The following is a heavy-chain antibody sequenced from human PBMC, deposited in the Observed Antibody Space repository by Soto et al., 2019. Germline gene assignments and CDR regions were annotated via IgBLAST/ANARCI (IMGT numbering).Heavy chain of an antibody. CDR3: ARTPERSEDGMDG. J-gene: IGHJ6*04. Sequence: QVQLVESGGGVVQPGRSLRLSCAGSGFTFSIYGIHWVRQAPGKGLEWVAVIWYDGSNKYYADSVKGRFTISRDNSKNTVYLKRSSLGAEDTAVYYWARTPERSEDGMDGWGKGTTVTVSS. CDR2: IWYDGSNK. V-gene: IGHV3-33*01. CDR1: GFTFSIYG.